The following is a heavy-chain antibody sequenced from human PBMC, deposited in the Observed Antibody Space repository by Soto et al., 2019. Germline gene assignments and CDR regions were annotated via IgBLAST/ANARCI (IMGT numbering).Heavy chain of an antibody. D-gene: IGHD6-13*01. CDR1: GFSLSTSGVG. CDR3: ARIRGGYSSSLKGYLYYYYGMDV. CDR2: IYWDDDK. Sequence: GSGPTLVNPTQTLTLTCTFSGFSLSTSGVGVGWIRQPPGKALEWLALIYWDDDKRYSPSLKTRLTISKDTSKNQVVLTMTNMDPVDTATYYCARIRGGYSSSLKGYLYYYYGMDVWGQGTTVTVSS. V-gene: IGHV2-5*02. J-gene: IGHJ6*02.